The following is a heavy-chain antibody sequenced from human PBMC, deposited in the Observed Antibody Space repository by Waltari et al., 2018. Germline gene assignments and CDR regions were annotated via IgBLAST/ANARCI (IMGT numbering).Heavy chain of an antibody. CDR1: GGTFSSYA. CDR3: ARVYYYGSGIAAFDI. V-gene: IGHV1-69*13. J-gene: IGHJ3*02. D-gene: IGHD3-10*01. CDR2: IIPNCGTA. Sequence: QVQLVQSGAEVKKPGSSVKVSCKASGGTFSSYAISWVRQAPGQGLEWMGGIIPNCGTATYAQKFQGRVTITWDESTSTAYMELSSLRSEDTAVYYCARVYYYGSGIAAFDIWGQGTMVTVSS.